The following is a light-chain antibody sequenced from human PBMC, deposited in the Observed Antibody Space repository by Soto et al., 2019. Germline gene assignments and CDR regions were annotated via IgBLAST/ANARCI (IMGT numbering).Light chain of an antibody. V-gene: IGLV2-23*02. CDR2: EVS. J-gene: IGLJ1*01. CDR1: SSDVGCYNL. CDR3: CSYAGSSTYV. Sequence: QSVLTQPASVSGSPGQSIAISCTGTSSDVGCYNLVSWYQQYPGKAPKLMIYEVSKRPSGVSNRFSGSKSGNTASLTISGLQAEDEADYYCCSYAGSSTYVFGTGTKVTVL.